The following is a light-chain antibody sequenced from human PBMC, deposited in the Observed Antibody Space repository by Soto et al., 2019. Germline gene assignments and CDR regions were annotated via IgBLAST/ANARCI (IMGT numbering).Light chain of an antibody. V-gene: IGKV3-20*01. CDR1: QSVSSSY. CDR2: GAS. J-gene: IGKJ1*01. Sequence: EIVLTQSPGTLSLSPGEKATLSCRASQSVSSSYLAWYQQKPGQAPRLLIYGASSRATGIPDRFSGSGSGTDFTLTINRLEPEDFAVYYCQQYGTSRAFGQGTKVEN. CDR3: QQYGTSRA.